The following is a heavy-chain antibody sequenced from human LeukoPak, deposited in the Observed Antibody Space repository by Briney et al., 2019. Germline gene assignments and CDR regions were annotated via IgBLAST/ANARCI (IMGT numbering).Heavy chain of an antibody. CDR3: ARVADYDSLSGYYSPFDH. CDR2: IKGDESDD. D-gene: IGHD3-3*01. Sequence: WGSLRLSCAASGFSFSRYWMTWVRQAPGKGLEWVANIKGDESDDHYVASVRGRFTISRDNAKRSLYLQMNNLRAEDTGVYYCARVADYDSLSGYYSPFDHWGQGVLVIVSS. CDR1: GFSFSRYW. V-gene: IGHV3-7*01. J-gene: IGHJ4*02.